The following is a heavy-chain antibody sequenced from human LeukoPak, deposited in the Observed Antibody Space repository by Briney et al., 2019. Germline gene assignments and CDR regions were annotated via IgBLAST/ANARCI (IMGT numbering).Heavy chain of an antibody. CDR2: IYYSGST. D-gene: IGHD1-26*01. CDR3: ARDYFQWELRFFDY. J-gene: IGHJ4*02. Sequence: SETLSLTCTVSGGSISSYYWSWIRQPPGEGLGWIGYIYYSGSTNYSPSLKSRVTISLDTSKNQFSLKLSSVTAADTAVYYCARDYFQWELRFFDYWGQGTLVTVSS. V-gene: IGHV4-59*01. CDR1: GGSISSYY.